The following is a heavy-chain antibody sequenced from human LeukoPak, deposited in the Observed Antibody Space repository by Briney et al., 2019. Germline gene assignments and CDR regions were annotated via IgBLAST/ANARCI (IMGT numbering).Heavy chain of an antibody. CDR1: GGSISSYY. CDR2: IYYSGST. D-gene: IGHD5-12*01. CDR3: ARQPNSGYGWFDP. Sequence: SETLSLTCTVPGGSISSYYWSWIRQPPGKGLEWIGYIYYSGSTNYNPSLKSRVTISVDTSKDQFSLKLSSVTAADTAVYYCARQPNSGYGWFDPWGQGTLVTVSS. V-gene: IGHV4-59*08. J-gene: IGHJ5*02.